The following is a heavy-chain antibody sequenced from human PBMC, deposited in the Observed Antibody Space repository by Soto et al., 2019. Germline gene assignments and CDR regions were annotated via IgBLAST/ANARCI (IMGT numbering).Heavy chain of an antibody. CDR3: ARGPDDSDVPHCDY. CDR2: INLRGRTK. D-gene: IGHD4-17*01. Sequence: QVQLMQSGAEVRKPGASVRLSCETSGYNFNQYYIHWVRQAPGQGLEWMGIINLRGRTKENAHKYQGRVTVTGDTSTSTAYMELRNLRSEDTATYVCARGPDDSDVPHCDYWGQGTLVTVSS. CDR1: GYNFNQYY. J-gene: IGHJ4*02. V-gene: IGHV1-46*02.